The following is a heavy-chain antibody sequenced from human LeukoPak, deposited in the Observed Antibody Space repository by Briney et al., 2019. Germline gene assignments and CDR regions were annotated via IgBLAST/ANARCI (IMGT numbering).Heavy chain of an antibody. J-gene: IGHJ4*02. Sequence: GGSLRLSCAASGFTFSSYAMSWVRQAPGKGLEWVSAISGSGGSTYYADSVKGRFTISRDNSKNTLYLQMNSLRAEDTAVYYCARAGNYYYSSGYYSHFDYWGQGTLVTVSS. CDR2: ISGSGGST. V-gene: IGHV3-23*01. CDR3: ARAGNYYYSSGYYSHFDY. D-gene: IGHD3-22*01. CDR1: GFTFSSYA.